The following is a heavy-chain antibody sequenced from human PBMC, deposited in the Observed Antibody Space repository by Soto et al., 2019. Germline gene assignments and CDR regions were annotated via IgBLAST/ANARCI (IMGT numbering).Heavy chain of an antibody. Sequence: EVQLVESGGGLVQPGGSLRLSGAASGFTFSNYWMHWVRQAPGKGPVWVARINTDGGTTNYADSVKGRFTISRDNAKNTLYLQTNSLGAEDTAVYYCARDLGGYASHWGQGTLVTVSS. V-gene: IGHV3-74*01. CDR2: INTDGGTT. CDR3: ARDLGGYASH. CDR1: GFTFSNYW. J-gene: IGHJ4*02. D-gene: IGHD3-16*01.